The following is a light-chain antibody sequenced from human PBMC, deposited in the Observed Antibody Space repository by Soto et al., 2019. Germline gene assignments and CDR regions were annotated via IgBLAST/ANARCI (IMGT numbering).Light chain of an antibody. CDR3: QQYGRSLT. V-gene: IGKV3-20*01. Sequence: EIVLTPSPGIVPFSPGQRAFLSCRASQSVSSSYLAWYQQKPGQAPRLLIYGASSRATGIPDRFSGSGSGTDFTLTISRLEPEDFAVYYCQQYGRSLTFGGGTKVDI. J-gene: IGKJ4*01. CDR1: QSVSSSY. CDR2: GAS.